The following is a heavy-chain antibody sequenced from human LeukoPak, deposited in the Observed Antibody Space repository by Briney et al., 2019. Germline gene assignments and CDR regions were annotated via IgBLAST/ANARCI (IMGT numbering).Heavy chain of an antibody. J-gene: IGHJ4*02. V-gene: IGHV1-2*06. CDR3: ARDREIIAVAGEYYFDY. D-gene: IGHD6-19*01. CDR1: GYTFTCYY. CDR2: INPNSGGT. Sequence: ASVKVSCKASGYTFTCYYMHWVRQAPGQGLEWMGRINPNSGGTNYAQKFQGRVTMTRDTSISTAYMELSRLRSDDTAVYYCARDREIIAVAGEYYFDYWGQGTLVTVSS.